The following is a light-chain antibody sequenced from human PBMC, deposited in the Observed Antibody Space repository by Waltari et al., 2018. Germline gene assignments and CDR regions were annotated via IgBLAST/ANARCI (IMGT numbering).Light chain of an antibody. CDR2: DVS. CDR1: SSDFAVFNY. J-gene: IGLJ3*02. V-gene: IGLV2-14*01. CDR3: SSYTSTWV. Sequence: QSALTQSASVSGSPGQSITISCTGTSSDFAVFNYVPWYQQHPGQAPQLMIYDVSKRPSGVSNRFSGSKAGNTASLTISGLQAEDEADYYCSSYTSTWVFGGGTKLTVL.